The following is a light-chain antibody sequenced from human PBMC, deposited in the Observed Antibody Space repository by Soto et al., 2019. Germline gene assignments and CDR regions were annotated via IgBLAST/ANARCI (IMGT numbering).Light chain of an antibody. Sequence: AIQMTQSPSSMYASVGDRVTITCRASQGIGSDLGWYQQKPGKAPKLLIYDASRLENGVQSRFSGSGSGTDFTLTISSLQPGDFATYYCLQDYNFPRTFGQGTKVEIK. CDR1: QGIGSD. J-gene: IGKJ1*01. V-gene: IGKV1-6*01. CDR2: DAS. CDR3: LQDYNFPRT.